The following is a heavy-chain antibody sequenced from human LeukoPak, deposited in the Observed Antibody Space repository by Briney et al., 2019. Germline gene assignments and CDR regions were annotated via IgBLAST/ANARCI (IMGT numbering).Heavy chain of an antibody. CDR1: DDSGANSGSYW. CDR2: VHSSGST. V-gene: IGHV4-61*01. CDR3: ARIPNARLRFLEWLTIPSQHYGMDV. Sequence: PSESLSLTCNVSDDSGANSGSYWSGWFRQPPGKGLEWIGYVHSSGSTKNNSSLGSRVTISMDTSRNQFSLKLSSVTAADTAVYYCARIPNARLRFLEWLTIPSQHYGMDVWGQGTTVTVSS. J-gene: IGHJ6*02. D-gene: IGHD3-3*01.